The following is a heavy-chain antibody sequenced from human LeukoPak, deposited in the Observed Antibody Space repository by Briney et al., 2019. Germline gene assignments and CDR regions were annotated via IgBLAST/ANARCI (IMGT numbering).Heavy chain of an antibody. CDR3: AAPPRAGARPPYDY. D-gene: IGHD6-6*01. CDR1: GFTFSSYG. J-gene: IGHJ4*01. Sequence: GGSLRLSCATSGFTFSSYGMSWVRQAPGKGLERISAISAGGDSTYYADSVRGRFTISKDESKTTLFLQMNSLRAEDTAIYYCAAPPRAGARPPYDYWGHGAQVTVSS. V-gene: IGHV3-23*01. CDR2: ISAGGDST.